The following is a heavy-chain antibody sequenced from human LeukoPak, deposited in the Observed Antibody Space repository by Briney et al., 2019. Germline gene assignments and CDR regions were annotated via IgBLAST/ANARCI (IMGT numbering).Heavy chain of an antibody. D-gene: IGHD2-15*01. CDR2: INPNRGGT. V-gene: IGHV1-2*02. CDR1: GYTFTGYY. J-gene: IGHJ4*02. Sequence: ASVKVSCKASGYTFTGYYIHWVRQAPGQGLEWMGLINPNRGGTKYAQKFQGRVTMTTDTSKNQFSLKLSSVTAADTAVYYCARGQEERYCIGGSCYSYYGLDYWGKGTLVTVSS. CDR3: ARGQEERYCIGGSCYSYYGLDY.